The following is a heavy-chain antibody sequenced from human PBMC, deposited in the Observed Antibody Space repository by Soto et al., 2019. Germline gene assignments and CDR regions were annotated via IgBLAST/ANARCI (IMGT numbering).Heavy chain of an antibody. J-gene: IGHJ4*02. CDR3: ARGCSSTSCYGEDY. D-gene: IGHD2-2*01. Sequence: QVQLQESGPGLVKPSQTLSLTCTVSGGSISSGGYYWSWIRQHPGKGLEWIGYIYYSGSTYYNPSLRSRVTISVDTSKNQFSRKLSSVTAADTAVYYWARGCSSTSCYGEDYWGQGTLVTVSS. V-gene: IGHV4-31*03. CDR1: GGSISSGGYY. CDR2: IYYSGST.